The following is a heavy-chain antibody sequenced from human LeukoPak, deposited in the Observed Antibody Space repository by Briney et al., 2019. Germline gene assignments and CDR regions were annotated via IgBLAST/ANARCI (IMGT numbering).Heavy chain of an antibody. D-gene: IGHD3-22*01. CDR1: GFPFSSYW. V-gene: IGHV3-74*01. Sequence: GGPLRLSCAASGFPFSSYWMHWVRKAPGKGLVWVSRINSDGSSTSYAGSVKGRFTISRDNAKNTLYLQMNSLRAEDTAVYYCAKSYDTSGYYYFDYWGQGTLVTVS. J-gene: IGHJ4*02. CDR2: INSDGSST. CDR3: AKSYDTSGYYYFDY.